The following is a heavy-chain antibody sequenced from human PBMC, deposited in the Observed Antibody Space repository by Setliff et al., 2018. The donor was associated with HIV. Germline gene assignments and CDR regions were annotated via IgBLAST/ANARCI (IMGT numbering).Heavy chain of an antibody. J-gene: IGHJ6*03. D-gene: IGHD3-3*01. CDR1: GGSISSYY. CDR2: IKENGDEK. V-gene: IGHV3-7*01. Sequence: PSETLSLTCTVSGGSISSYYWSWFRQAPGKGLEWVANIKENGDEKYYVDSVKGRFTISRDNTNNSLYLHMNSLRAEDTAVYYCARGGMAPHNSWSRRRTYYYYYMDVWGKGTTVTVSS. CDR3: ARGGMAPHNSWSRRRTYYYYYMDV.